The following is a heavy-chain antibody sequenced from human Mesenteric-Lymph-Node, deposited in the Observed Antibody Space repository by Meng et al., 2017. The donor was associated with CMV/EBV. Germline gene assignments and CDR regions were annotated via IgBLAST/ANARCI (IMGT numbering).Heavy chain of an antibody. V-gene: IGHV1-2*02. CDR3: ARVRRGGY. CDR1: GYAFTDHY. CDR2: INPNSGGT. Sequence: ASVKVSCKASGYAFTDHYMHWVRQAPGQGLEWTGWINPNSGGTMYAQKLQGRVTMTRDTSISTAYMELSRLTSDDTAVYYCARVRRGGYWGQGTLVTVSS. D-gene: IGHD3-10*01. J-gene: IGHJ4*02.